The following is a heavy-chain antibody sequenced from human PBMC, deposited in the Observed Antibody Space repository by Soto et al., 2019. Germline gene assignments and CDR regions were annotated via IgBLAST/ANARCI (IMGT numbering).Heavy chain of an antibody. Sequence: QEPLQESGPGLVKPSETLSLICTVSGGSINNYYWDWVRQPAGKGLEWIGRIDASGYSTHNPALMGRATLSADTSKSELSLKLTSVTAADAAIFYCARDHAQEVVVTGFDYWGQGALVSVSS. D-gene: IGHD3-22*01. J-gene: IGHJ4*02. CDR1: GGSINNYY. V-gene: IGHV4-4*07. CDR2: IDASGYS. CDR3: ARDHAQEVVVTGFDY.